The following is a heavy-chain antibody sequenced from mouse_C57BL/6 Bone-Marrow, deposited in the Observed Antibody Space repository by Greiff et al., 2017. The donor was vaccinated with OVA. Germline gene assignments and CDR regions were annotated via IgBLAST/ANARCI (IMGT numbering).Heavy chain of an antibody. CDR1: GYTFTSYW. Sequence: QVQLQQPGAELVRPGSSVKLSCKASGYTFTSYWMHWVKQRPIQGLEWIGNIDPSDSYTHYNQKFKDKATLTVDKSSSTAYMQLSSLTSEDSAVYNCARDYFAVWGTGTTVTVSS. CDR3: ARDYFAV. V-gene: IGHV1-52*01. CDR2: IDPSDSYT. J-gene: IGHJ1*03.